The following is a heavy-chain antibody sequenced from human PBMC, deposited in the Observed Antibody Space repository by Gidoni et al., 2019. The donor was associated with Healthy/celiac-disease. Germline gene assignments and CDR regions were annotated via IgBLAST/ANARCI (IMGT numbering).Heavy chain of an antibody. CDR1: GGSFSGYY. J-gene: IGHJ6*02. Sequence: AVYGGSFSGYYWSWIRQPPGKGLEWIGEINHSGSTNYNPSLKSRVTISVDTSKNQFSLKLSSVTAADTAVYYCVNSYYYYGMDVWGQGTTVTVSS. CDR2: INHSGST. V-gene: IGHV4-34*01. CDR3: VNSYYYYGMDV.